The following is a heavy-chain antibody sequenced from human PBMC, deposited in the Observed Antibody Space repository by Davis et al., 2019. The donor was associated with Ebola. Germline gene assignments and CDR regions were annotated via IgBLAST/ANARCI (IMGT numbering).Heavy chain of an antibody. V-gene: IGHV4-38-2*02. D-gene: IGHD5-12*01. CDR2: IYHSGST. CDR1: GYSISSGYY. J-gene: IGHJ4*02. CDR3: ATGEWLRYFDY. Sequence: PSETLSLTCTVSGYSISSGYYWGWIRQPPGKGLEWIGSIYHSGSTYYNPSLKSRVTISVDTSKNQFSLKLSSVTAADTAVYYCATGEWLRYFDYWGQGTLVTVSS.